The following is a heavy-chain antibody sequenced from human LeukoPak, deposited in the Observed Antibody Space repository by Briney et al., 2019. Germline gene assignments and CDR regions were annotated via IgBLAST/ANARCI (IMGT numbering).Heavy chain of an antibody. D-gene: IGHD4-17*01. CDR1: GFTFSSYG. CDR3: ARDPDYDENTNT. V-gene: IGHV3-33*01. Sequence: GGSLRLSCAASGFTFSSYGMHWVRQAPGKGLEWVAVIWYDGSNKYYADSVKGRFTISRDNSKNTLYLQMNSLRAEDTAVYYCARDPDYDENTNTWGQGTLVTVSS. J-gene: IGHJ4*02. CDR2: IWYDGSNK.